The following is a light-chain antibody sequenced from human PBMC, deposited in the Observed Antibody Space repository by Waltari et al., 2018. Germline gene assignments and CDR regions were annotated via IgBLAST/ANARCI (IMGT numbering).Light chain of an antibody. J-gene: IGKJ4*01. CDR3: HQSYSVPDT. V-gene: IGKV1-39*01. Sequence: DIQMTQSPSSLSASFGDRVPITCRSSQNIRSYLNLYQQKPGKAPRLLIYAATSLQSGVPSRFSGSGSGKYFTLTISRLQPEDSATYSCHQSYSVPDTFGGGTKVEIK. CDR2: AAT. CDR1: QNIRSY.